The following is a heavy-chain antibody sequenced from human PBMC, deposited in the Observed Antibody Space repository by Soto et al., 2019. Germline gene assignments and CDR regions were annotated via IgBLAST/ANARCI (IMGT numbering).Heavy chain of an antibody. CDR2: INHSGGT. J-gene: IGHJ4*02. CDR1: GGSFSGYY. V-gene: IGHV4-34*01. Sequence: SETLSLTCAVSGGSFSGYYWSWIRQSPGKGLEWIGDINHSGGTNYNPSLKGRVTISGDTSRSQFSLRLSSVTAADTAVYYCARGLPLSGNFSNGYYYFDSWGLGTLVTVSS. CDR3: ARGLPLSGNFSNGYYYFDS. D-gene: IGHD5-18*01.